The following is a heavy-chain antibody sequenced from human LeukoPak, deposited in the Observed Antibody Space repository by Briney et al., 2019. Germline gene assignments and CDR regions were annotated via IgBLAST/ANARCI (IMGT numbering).Heavy chain of an antibody. J-gene: IGHJ5*02. Sequence: SETLSLTCTVSGGSISSSSYYWGWIRQPPGKGLEWIGSIYYSGSTYYNPSLKSRVTISVDTSKNQFSLKLSSVTAADTAVYYCARAMREQINWFDPWGQGTLVTVSS. D-gene: IGHD1-26*01. V-gene: IGHV4-39*01. CDR1: GGSISSSSYY. CDR2: IYYSGST. CDR3: ARAMREQINWFDP.